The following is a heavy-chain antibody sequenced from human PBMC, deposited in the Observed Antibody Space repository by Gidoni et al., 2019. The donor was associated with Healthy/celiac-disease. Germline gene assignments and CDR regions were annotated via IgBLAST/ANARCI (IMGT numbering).Heavy chain of an antibody. CDR2: ISYDGSNK. CDR1: GFTFSSYA. CDR3: ARSVFDSSLLG. J-gene: IGHJ4*02. D-gene: IGHD6-19*01. Sequence: QVQLVESGGGVVQPGRSLRLSCAASGFTFSSYAMHWVRQAPGKGLEWVAVISYDGSNKYYADSVKGRFTISRDNSKNTLYLQMNSLRAEDTAVYYCARSVFDSSLLGWGQGTLVTVSS. V-gene: IGHV3-30-3*01.